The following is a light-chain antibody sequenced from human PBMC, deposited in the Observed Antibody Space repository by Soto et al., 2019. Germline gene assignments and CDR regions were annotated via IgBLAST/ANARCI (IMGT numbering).Light chain of an antibody. CDR2: DAS. V-gene: IGKV1-5*01. CDR3: QQYNSYRT. CDR1: QSIHRW. J-gene: IGKJ1*01. Sequence: HITHNTSTLSAFFGARCAITFWASQSIHRWLPWYQQNPGKAPKLLIFDASTLESGVPSRFSGSGSGTEFTLTSSSLQPDDLATYYCQQYNSYRTFAQLTKAAIK.